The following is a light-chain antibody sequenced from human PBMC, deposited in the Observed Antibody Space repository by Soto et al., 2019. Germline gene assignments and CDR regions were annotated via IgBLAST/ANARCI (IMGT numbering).Light chain of an antibody. CDR1: QSVSSY. V-gene: IGKV3-11*01. J-gene: IGKJ2*01. Sequence: EIVLTQSPATLSLSPGERATLSCRASQSVSSYLAWYQQKPGQAPRLLIYDASNRATGIPARFSVSGSGTDVTLTISSLEPEDFAVYYCQQRSNWPPVYTFGQGTKLEIK. CDR3: QQRSNWPPVYT. CDR2: DAS.